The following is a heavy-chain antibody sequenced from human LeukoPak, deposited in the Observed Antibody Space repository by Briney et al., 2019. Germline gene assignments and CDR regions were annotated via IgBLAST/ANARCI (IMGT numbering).Heavy chain of an antibody. CDR1: GFAFNNFW. J-gene: IGHJ4*02. CDR3: ARGRGLEY. Sequence: GGSLGLSCAASGFAFNNFWMIWGRQAPGQGLELVANIKHDGSEKYYVDSVKGRFTISRDNARKSVYLQMNSLRAEDTALYYCARGRGLEYWGQGTLVTVSP. V-gene: IGHV3-7*01. CDR2: IKHDGSEK.